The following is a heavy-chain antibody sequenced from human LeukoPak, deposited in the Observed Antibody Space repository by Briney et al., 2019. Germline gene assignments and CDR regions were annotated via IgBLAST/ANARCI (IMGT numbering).Heavy chain of an antibody. J-gene: IGHJ4*02. Sequence: TGGSLRLSCAASGFTFSSYWMHWVRQVPGKGLAWVARINSDGSSTRYADSVKGRFTISRDNAKKTLYLQMNSLRAEDTAVYYCARDRAYSSVFDYWGQGTLLTVSS. CDR1: GFTFSSYW. D-gene: IGHD6-19*01. CDR3: ARDRAYSSVFDY. V-gene: IGHV3-74*01. CDR2: INSDGSST.